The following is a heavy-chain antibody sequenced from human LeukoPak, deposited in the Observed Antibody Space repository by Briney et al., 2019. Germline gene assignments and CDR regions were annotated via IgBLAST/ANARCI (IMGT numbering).Heavy chain of an antibody. V-gene: IGHV4-39*01. CDR2: IYSSGNT. J-gene: IGHJ4*02. CDR1: GASISSGRNY. D-gene: IGHD1-1*01. CDR3: ARHLSGTTMAHYFDH. Sequence: SETLSLTCTVSGASISSGRNYWGWIRQSPGKGLEWIASIYSSGNTYYNPSLQSRVSVSVDTSKNQFSVRLSSLTAADTAVCYCARHLSGTTMAHYFDHWGQGTVVTVSS.